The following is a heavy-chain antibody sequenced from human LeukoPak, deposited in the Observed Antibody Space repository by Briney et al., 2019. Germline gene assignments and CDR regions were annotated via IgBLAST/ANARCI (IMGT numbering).Heavy chain of an antibody. Sequence: GGSLRLSCAVSGFTFNIYYMSWIRQAPGKGLEWISYIGLHGYPLDYADSVKGRFTISRDNAQNSLYLDMSSPRAEDTAVYYCARKDFSSGSFTYWGQGTLVTVSS. CDR3: ARKDFSSGSFTY. D-gene: IGHD3-22*01. J-gene: IGHJ4*02. CDR1: GFTFNIYY. V-gene: IGHV3-11*04. CDR2: IGLHGYPL.